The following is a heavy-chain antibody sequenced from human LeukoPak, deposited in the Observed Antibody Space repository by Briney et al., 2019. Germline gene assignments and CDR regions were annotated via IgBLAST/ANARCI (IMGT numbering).Heavy chain of an antibody. J-gene: IGHJ4*02. D-gene: IGHD1-14*01. CDR3: ALGGAGPVRSFDH. V-gene: IGHV4-59*08. CDR1: GGSISSYS. Sequence: SETLSLTRTLSGGSISSYSWNWIRQPPGKGLEWIGNIYYSGSSNYKSSLRSRVTISIDTSRSQFSLRLRSVTAADTAVYYCALGGAGPVRSFDHWGQGTLVTVSS. CDR2: IYYSGSS.